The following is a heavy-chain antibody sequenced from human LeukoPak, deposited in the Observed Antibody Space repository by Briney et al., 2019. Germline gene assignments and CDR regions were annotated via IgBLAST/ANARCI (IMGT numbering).Heavy chain of an antibody. CDR2: MSFDESMSFDGIKK. D-gene: IGHD1-1*01. V-gene: IGHV3-30*04. Sequence: GGSLRLSCEVSGFTFNSFATHWVRQAPGKGLEWVALMSFDESMSFDGIKKYYADSVKGRFSISRDNSNDTFYLQMNSLRVEDTAVYYCARTQLDLDGFDIWGQGTTVTVSS. CDR3: ARTQLDLDGFDI. CDR1: GFTFNSFA. J-gene: IGHJ3*02.